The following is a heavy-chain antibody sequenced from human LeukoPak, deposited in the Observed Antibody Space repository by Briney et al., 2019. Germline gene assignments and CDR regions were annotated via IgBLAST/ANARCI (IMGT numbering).Heavy chain of an antibody. J-gene: IGHJ2*01. V-gene: IGHV4-30-2*01. CDR1: GGSISSGGYS. CDR3: ARATGYSSSWSWYFDL. CDR2: IYHSGST. Sequence: SQTLSLTCAVSGGSISSGGYSWSWIRQPPGKGLEWIGYIYHSGSTYYNPSLESRVTISVDRSKNQFSLKLSSVTAADTAVYYCARATGYSSSWSWYFDLWGRGTLVTVSS. D-gene: IGHD6-13*01.